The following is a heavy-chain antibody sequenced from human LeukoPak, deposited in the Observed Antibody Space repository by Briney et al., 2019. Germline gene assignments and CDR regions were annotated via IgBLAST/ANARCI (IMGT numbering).Heavy chain of an antibody. J-gene: IGHJ4*02. Sequence: PGGSLRLSCAASGFTFSSYVMHWVRQAPGKGLEWGALISYDGSNEYYADSVKGRFTISRDNSKNTLYLQMNSLRAEDTAVYYCARDYGGSSPFDYWGQGTLVTASS. D-gene: IGHD4-23*01. CDR1: GFTFSSYV. V-gene: IGHV3-30*04. CDR3: ARDYGGSSPFDY. CDR2: ISYDGSNE.